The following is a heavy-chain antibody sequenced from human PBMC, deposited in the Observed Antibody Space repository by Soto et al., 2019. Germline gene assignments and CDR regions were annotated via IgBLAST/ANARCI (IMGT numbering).Heavy chain of an antibody. CDR2: INHSGST. D-gene: IGHD1-26*01. CDR3: ARGEGERYYYYGMDV. V-gene: IGHV4-34*01. CDR1: GGSFSGYY. J-gene: IGHJ6*02. Sequence: LTCAVYGGSFSGYYWSWIRQPPGKGLEWIGEINHSGSTNYNPSLKSRVTISVDTSKNQFSLKLSSVTAADTAVYYCARGEGERYYYYGMDVWGQGTTVTVSS.